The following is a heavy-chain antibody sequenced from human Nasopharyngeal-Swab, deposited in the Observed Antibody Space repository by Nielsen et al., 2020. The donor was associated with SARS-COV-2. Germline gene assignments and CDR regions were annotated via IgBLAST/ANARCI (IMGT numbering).Heavy chain of an antibody. CDR1: GYTFTSYN. Sequence: ASVKVSCKASGYTFTSYNIQWVRQAPGQGLEWVGRINPSDGHTHFAPEYLGRVTMTRDLSTGTVYMELSSLVSEDTAVYFCARELGGTCYFDYWGQGTLVAVSS. D-gene: IGHD1-26*01. J-gene: IGHJ4*02. CDR2: INPSDGHT. CDR3: ARELGGTCYFDY. V-gene: IGHV1-46*01.